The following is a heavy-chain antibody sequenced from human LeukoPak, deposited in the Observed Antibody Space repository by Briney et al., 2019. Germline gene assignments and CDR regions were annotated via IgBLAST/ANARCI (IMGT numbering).Heavy chain of an antibody. Sequence: SETLSLTCAVSGGSINRYYWNWIRQPPGKGLEWIGYIYYSGSTNYNPSLKSRVTTSVDTSKNQFSLKLSSVTAADTAVYYCARERLGYYDRSGLDYWGQGTLVTVSS. CDR1: GGSINRYY. CDR2: IYYSGST. V-gene: IGHV4-59*01. D-gene: IGHD3-22*01. J-gene: IGHJ4*02. CDR3: ARERLGYYDRSGLDY.